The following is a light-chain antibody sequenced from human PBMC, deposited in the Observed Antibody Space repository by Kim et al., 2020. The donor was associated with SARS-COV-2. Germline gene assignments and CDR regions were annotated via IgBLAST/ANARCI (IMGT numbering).Light chain of an antibody. CDR2: RNN. CDR1: SSNIGSNY. Sequence: GTRVTISCSGSSSNIGSNYVYWYQQLPGTAPKLLIYRNNQRPSGVPDRFSGSKSGTSASLAISGLRSEDEADYYCAAWDDSLSGPVFGGGTQLTVL. J-gene: IGLJ2*01. V-gene: IGLV1-47*01. CDR3: AAWDDSLSGPV.